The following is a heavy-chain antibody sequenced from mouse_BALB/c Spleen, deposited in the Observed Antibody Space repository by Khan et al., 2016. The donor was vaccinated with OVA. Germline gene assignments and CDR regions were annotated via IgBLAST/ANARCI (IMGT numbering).Heavy chain of an antibody. V-gene: IGHV1S136*01. CDR3: AREATSWDFSFPY. Sequence: VRLQQSGPELVEPGASVKMSCKTSGYTFTNYVMHWVKQKPGQGLEWIAYINPDNAGTRYNEKFKGKATLTSDIASTTAYMELSSLTSEDSAVYSCAREATSWDFSFPYWGQGTLVTVSA. D-gene: IGHD4-1*01. CDR2: INPDNAGT. J-gene: IGHJ3*01. CDR1: GYTFTNYV.